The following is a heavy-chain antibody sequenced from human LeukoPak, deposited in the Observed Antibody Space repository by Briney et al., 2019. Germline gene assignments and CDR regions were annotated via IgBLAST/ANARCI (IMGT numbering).Heavy chain of an antibody. D-gene: IGHD3-10*01. J-gene: IGHJ6*04. CDR3: ARTIYYYGSDPSKYGMDV. Sequence: GGSLRLSCAASGFTFSSYSMNWVRQAPGNGLEWVSSISSSSSYIYYADSVKGRFTISRDNAKNSLYLQMNSLRAEDTAVYYCARTIYYYGSDPSKYGMDVWGKGTTVTVSS. CDR1: GFTFSSYS. V-gene: IGHV3-21*04. CDR2: ISSSSSYI.